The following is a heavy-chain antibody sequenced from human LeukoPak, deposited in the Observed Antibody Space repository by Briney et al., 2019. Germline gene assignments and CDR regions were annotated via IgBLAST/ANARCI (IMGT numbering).Heavy chain of an antibody. J-gene: IGHJ5*02. Sequence: GRSLSLSCAVSGFTFSSYAMSWVRHAPGRGLEWGSAISGSGGSTYYADSVKGRFTISRDNSKNTLYLQMNSLRAEDTAVYYCAKDLSSMVRGPTRGSWFDRWGEGTLVTVPS. CDR1: GFTFSSYA. CDR3: AKDLSSMVRGPTRGSWFDR. V-gene: IGHV3-23*01. CDR2: ISGSGGST. D-gene: IGHD3-10*01.